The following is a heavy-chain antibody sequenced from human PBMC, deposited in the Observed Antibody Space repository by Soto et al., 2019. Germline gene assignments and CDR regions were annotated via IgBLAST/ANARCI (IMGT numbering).Heavy chain of an antibody. CDR1: GFMSSTYV. J-gene: IGHJ4*01. D-gene: IGHD1-26*01. V-gene: IGHV3-21*01. CDR3: AREDGIAGETSAFDY. Sequence: GGSLRLSCATSGFMSSTYVMNWARQAPGKGLEWVSSINGRSNYKYYANSVRGRFTISRDNAKNSLFLQMSSLTAEDTAVYYCAREDGIAGETSAFDYWGHGTLVTVSS. CDR2: INGRSNYK.